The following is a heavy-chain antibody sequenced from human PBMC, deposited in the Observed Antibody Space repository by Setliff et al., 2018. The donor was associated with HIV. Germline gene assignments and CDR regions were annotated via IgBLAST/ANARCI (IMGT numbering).Heavy chain of an antibody. Sequence: SETLSLTCTVSTDSFSNRGFYWGWVRQPPGRGLEWIGSVYYSGSTYYNPSLKSRVTISVDTSKNQFSLKLSSMTAADTAVYYCARGIAVAGPYFDYWGQGTLVTVSS. D-gene: IGHD6-19*01. CDR3: ARGIAVAGPYFDY. J-gene: IGHJ4*02. CDR2: VYYSGST. CDR1: TDSFSNRGFY. V-gene: IGHV4-39*07.